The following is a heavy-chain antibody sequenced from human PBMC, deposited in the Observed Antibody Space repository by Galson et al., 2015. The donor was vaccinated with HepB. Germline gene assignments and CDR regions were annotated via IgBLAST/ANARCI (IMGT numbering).Heavy chain of an antibody. CDR1: GFTFSSYS. Sequence: SLRLSCAASGFTFSSYSMNWVRQAPGKGLEWVSSISSSSSYIYYADSVKGRFTISRDNAKNSLYLQMNSLGAEDTAVYYCATRLWFGELLFPFDYWGQGTLVTVSS. CDR2: ISSSSSYI. D-gene: IGHD3-10*01. J-gene: IGHJ4*02. CDR3: ATRLWFGELLFPFDY. V-gene: IGHV3-21*01.